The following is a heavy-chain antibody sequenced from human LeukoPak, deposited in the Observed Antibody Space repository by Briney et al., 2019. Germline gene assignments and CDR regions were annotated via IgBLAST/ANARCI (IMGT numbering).Heavy chain of an antibody. CDR2: ISSSGSTI. J-gene: IGHJ6*03. D-gene: IGHD4-17*01. CDR3: ARETTTVTSYYYYYMDV. V-gene: IGHV3-48*04. CDR1: GFTFSSYA. Sequence: GGSLRLSCAASGFTFSSYAMSWVRQAPGKGLEWVSYISSSGSTIYYADSVKGRFTISRDNAKNSLYLQMNSLRAEDTAVYYCARETTTVTSYYYYYMDVWGKGTTVTVSS.